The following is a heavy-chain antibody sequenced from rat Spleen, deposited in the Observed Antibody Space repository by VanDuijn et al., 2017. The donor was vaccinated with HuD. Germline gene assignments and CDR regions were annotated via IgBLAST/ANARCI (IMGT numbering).Heavy chain of an antibody. J-gene: IGHJ3*01. CDR2: INFDGSGT. CDR1: GFTFSNYD. V-gene: IGHV5-25*01. Sequence: EVQLVESGGGLVQPGRSMKLSCAASGFTFSNYDMAWVRQAPTKGLEWVASINFDGSGTYYRDSVKGRFTISRDNAKSTLYLQMDSLRSEDTAAYYCARPSYGYPFAYWGQGTLVTVSS. D-gene: IGHD1-7*01. CDR3: ARPSYGYPFAY.